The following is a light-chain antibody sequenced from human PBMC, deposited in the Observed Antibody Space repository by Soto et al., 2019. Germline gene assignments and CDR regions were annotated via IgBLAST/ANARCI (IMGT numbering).Light chain of an antibody. CDR1: QSVGTF. Sequence: DIVLTQSPATLSLSPGERATLSCRASQSVGTFFAWYQQKPGEAPRLLIYDASNRATGIPARFRGSGSGTDFTLTISSLGPRHFALYYCQQCSNGPQWTFGQGTKVDSK. CDR2: DAS. V-gene: IGKV3-11*01. CDR3: QQCSNGPQWT. J-gene: IGKJ1*01.